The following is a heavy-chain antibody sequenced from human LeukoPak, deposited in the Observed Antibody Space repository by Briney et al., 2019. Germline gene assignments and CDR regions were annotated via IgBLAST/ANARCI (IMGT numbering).Heavy chain of an antibody. J-gene: IGHJ4*02. V-gene: IGHV3-30-3*01. Sequence: GRSLRLSCAASGFTFSSYAMHWVRQAPGKGLEWVAVISYDGSNKYYADSVKGRFTISRDNSKNTLYLQMNSLRAEDTAVYYCALPQTGFDYWGQGTLVTVSS. CDR3: ALPQTGFDY. CDR2: ISYDGSNK. CDR1: GFTFSSYA.